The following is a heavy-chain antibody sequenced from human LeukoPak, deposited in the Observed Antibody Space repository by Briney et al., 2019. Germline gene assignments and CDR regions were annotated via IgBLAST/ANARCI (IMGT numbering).Heavy chain of an antibody. J-gene: IGHJ4*02. CDR1: GFTFSSYA. Sequence: GGSLRLSCAASGFTFSSYAMSWVRQAPGKGLEWVSTISGSGGSTYYADSVKGRFTISRDNSKNTLFLQMNGLRAEDTAVYYCAKSYSGSSPFDYWGQGTLVTVSS. CDR2: ISGSGGST. CDR3: AKSYSGSSPFDY. V-gene: IGHV3-23*01. D-gene: IGHD1-26*01.